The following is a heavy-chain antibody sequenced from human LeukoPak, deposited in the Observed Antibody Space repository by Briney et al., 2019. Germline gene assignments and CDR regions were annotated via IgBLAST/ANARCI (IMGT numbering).Heavy chain of an antibody. J-gene: IGHJ4*02. D-gene: IGHD2-2*02. V-gene: IGHV1-69*13. Sequence: ASVKVSCKASGGTFSSYAFSWVRQAPGQGLEWMGGIIPIFGTANYAQKFQGRVTITADESTSTAYMELSSLRSEDTAVYYCASRNTLYCSSTSCYNYYFDYWGQGTLVTVSS. CDR2: IIPIFGTA. CDR1: GGTFSSYA. CDR3: ASRNTLYCSSTSCYNYYFDY.